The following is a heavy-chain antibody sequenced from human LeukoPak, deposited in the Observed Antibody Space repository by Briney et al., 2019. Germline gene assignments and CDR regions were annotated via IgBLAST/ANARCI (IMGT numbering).Heavy chain of an antibody. Sequence: PGGSLRLSCAASGFIFNDYAMHWVRQAPGKGLEWVSGISWNSGSIGYADSEKGRFTISRDNAKNFLYLQMNSLRAEDTALYYCAKSSYFDSSGYPPGDYWGQGTLVTVSS. D-gene: IGHD3-22*01. J-gene: IGHJ4*02. CDR3: AKSSYFDSSGYPPGDY. CDR2: ISWNSGSI. V-gene: IGHV3-9*01. CDR1: GFIFNDYA.